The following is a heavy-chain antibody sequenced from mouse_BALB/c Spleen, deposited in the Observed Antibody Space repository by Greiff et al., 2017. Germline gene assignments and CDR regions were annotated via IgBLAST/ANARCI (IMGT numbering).Heavy chain of an antibody. D-gene: IGHD1-1*01. Sequence: VQGVESGPGLVAPSQSLSITCTVSGFSLTSYGVHWVRQPPGKGLEWLGVIWAGGSTNYNSALMSRLSISKDNSKSQVFLKMNSLQTDDTAMYYCARELRTGGFAYWGQGTLVTVSA. CDR3: ARELRTGGFAY. CDR2: IWAGGST. J-gene: IGHJ3*01. V-gene: IGHV2-9*02. CDR1: GFSLTSYG.